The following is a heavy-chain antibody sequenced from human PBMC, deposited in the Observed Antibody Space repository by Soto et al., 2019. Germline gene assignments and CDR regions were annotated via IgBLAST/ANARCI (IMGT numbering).Heavy chain of an antibody. CDR3: ARTEPYGSGSSQIDAFDI. J-gene: IGHJ3*02. D-gene: IGHD3-10*01. Sequence: GGSLRLSCAASGFTFSSYGMHWVRQAPGKGLEWVAVIWYDGSNKYYADSVKGRFTISRDNSKNTLYLQMNSLRAEDTAVYYCARTEPYGSGSSQIDAFDIWGQGTMVTVSS. CDR1: GFTFSSYG. V-gene: IGHV3-33*01. CDR2: IWYDGSNK.